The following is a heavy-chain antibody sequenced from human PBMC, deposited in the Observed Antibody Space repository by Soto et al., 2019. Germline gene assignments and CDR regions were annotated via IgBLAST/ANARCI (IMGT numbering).Heavy chain of an antibody. Sequence: GGSLRLSCAASGFTFSSYAMHGARQNTGKGLEWVAVITYDGSNKYYTDSVKGRFTISRDNSKNTLYLQMNSLRAEDTAVYYCARDRIAGYYYYYGMDVWAQGTTVTVSS. CDR2: ITYDGSNK. D-gene: IGHD6-13*01. CDR1: GFTFSSYA. V-gene: IGHV3-30-3*01. J-gene: IGHJ6*02. CDR3: ARDRIAGYYYYYGMDV.